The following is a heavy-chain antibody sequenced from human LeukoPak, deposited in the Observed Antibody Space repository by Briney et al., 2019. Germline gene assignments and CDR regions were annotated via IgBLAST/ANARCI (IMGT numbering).Heavy chain of an antibody. J-gene: IGHJ4*02. CDR3: ASSLPGIAFVFDY. D-gene: IGHD6-13*01. Sequence: ASVKVSCKASGGTFSSYTISWVRQAPGQGLEWMGRIIPILGIANYAQKFQGRVTITADKSTSTAYMELSSLRSEDTAVYYCASSLPGIAFVFDYWGQGTLVTVSS. V-gene: IGHV1-69*02. CDR1: GGTFSSYT. CDR2: IIPILGIA.